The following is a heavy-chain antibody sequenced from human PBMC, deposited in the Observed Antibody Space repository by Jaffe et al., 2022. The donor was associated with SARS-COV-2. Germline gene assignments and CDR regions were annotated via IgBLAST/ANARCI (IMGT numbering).Heavy chain of an antibody. CDR3: ARTYYDFWSGPKDAFDI. D-gene: IGHD3-3*01. J-gene: IGHJ3*02. Sequence: QVQLQESGPGLVKPSETLSLTCTVSGGSISSYYWSWIRQPPGKGLEWIGYIYYSGSTNYNPSLKSRVTISVDTSKNQFSLKLSSVTAADTAVYYCARTYYDFWSGPKDAFDIWGQGTMVTVSS. CDR2: IYYSGST. CDR1: GGSISSYY. V-gene: IGHV4-59*08.